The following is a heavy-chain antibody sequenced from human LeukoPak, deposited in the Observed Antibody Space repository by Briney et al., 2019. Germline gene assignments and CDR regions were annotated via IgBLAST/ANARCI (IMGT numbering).Heavy chain of an antibody. V-gene: IGHV3-21*04. CDR3: AREHYDSSDYTNAFGI. CDR2: ISFSGNYI. Sequence: GGSLRLSCAASGFTFSSYEMNWVRQAPGKGLEWVSSISFSGNYIYYADSVRGRITLSRDNAKNSLFLQMNSLRAEDTAVYYCAREHYDSSDYTNAFGIWGQGTMVTVSS. D-gene: IGHD3-22*01. CDR1: GFTFSSYE. J-gene: IGHJ3*02.